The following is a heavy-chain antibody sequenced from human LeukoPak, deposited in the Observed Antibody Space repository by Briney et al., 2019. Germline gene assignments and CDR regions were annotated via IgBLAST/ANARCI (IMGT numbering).Heavy chain of an antibody. J-gene: IGHJ4*02. V-gene: IGHV3-73*01. D-gene: IGHD5-24*01. CDR3: TRRRDGYSEYYFDH. Sequence: GGSLRLSCAASGIIVSGSAIHWVRRASGKGLEWVGRIRSKVNNYATSYAASVKGRFTISRDDSKNTAYLQMKNLKTEDTAVYYCTRRRDGYSEYYFDHWGQGTLVTVSS. CDR2: IRSKVNNYAT. CDR1: GIIVSGSA.